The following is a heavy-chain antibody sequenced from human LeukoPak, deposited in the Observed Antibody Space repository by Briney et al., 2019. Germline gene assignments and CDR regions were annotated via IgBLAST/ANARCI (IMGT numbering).Heavy chain of an antibody. CDR3: AKGGETSGYYGGPDY. CDR2: TSYDGSNK. CDR1: GITFSGYG. V-gene: IGHV3-30*18. D-gene: IGHD3-22*01. J-gene: IGHJ4*02. Sequence: GGSLRLSCAVSGITFSGYGMHWVRQAPGKGLKWVAVTSYDGSNKYYRDSVRGRFTISRDNSKNTLYLQMNSLRPEDTAVNYCAKGGETSGYYGGPDYWGQGTLVTVSS.